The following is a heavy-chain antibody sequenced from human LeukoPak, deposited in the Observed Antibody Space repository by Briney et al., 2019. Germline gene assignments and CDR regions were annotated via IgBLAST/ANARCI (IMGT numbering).Heavy chain of an antibody. J-gene: IGHJ6*03. D-gene: IGHD1-26*01. V-gene: IGHV1-69*05. CDR2: IIPMFGSA. Sequence: SVKVSCKASGDIFNSYSISWVRQAPGQGLGWMGGIIPMFGSANYAQTFQDRVTITTDQSTSTAYMELSSLSSEDTAVYYCARVGRSRGSLPNSYYYMDVWGTGTTVTVSS. CDR3: ARVGRSRGSLPNSYYYMDV. CDR1: GDIFNSYS.